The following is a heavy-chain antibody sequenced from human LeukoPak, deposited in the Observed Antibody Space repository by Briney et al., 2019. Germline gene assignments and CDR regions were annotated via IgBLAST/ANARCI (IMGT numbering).Heavy chain of an antibody. CDR2: ISYDGSNK. CDR1: GSTFSSYA. Sequence: GGSLRLSCAASGSTFSSYAMHWVRQAPGKGLEWVAVISYDGSNKYYADSVKGRFTISRDNSKNTLYLQMNSLRAEDTAVYYCARGSGWTTNYWGQRTLVTVSS. V-gene: IGHV3-30-3*01. CDR3: ARGSGWTTNY. D-gene: IGHD3-3*01. J-gene: IGHJ4*02.